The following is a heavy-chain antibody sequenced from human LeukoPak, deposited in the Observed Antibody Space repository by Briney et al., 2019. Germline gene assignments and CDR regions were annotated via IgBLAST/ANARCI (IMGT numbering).Heavy chain of an antibody. CDR1: GFTFSSYS. CDR2: ISSSSSYI. D-gene: IGHD1-7*01. CDR3: ARGRGITGTTDY. J-gene: IGHJ4*02. V-gene: IGHV3-21*01. Sequence: GGSLRLSCAASGFTFSSYSMNWVRQAPGKGLEWVSSISSSSSYIYYADSVKGRFTISRDNAKNSLYLQMNSLRAEDTAVYYCARGRGITGTTDYWGQGTLVTVSS.